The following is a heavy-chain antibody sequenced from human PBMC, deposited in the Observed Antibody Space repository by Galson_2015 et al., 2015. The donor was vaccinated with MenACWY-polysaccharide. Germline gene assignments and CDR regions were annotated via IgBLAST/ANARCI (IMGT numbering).Heavy chain of an antibody. Sequence: SVKVSCKASGDTFTDYYFHWVRQAPGQGLECMGWINPNSGRTNYAPKFQDRVTVTRDTSISTTYMELSRLRSDDTAVYYCVTDRGEYCSGTGCYYGSWGQGTLVTVSS. J-gene: IGHJ4*02. V-gene: IGHV1-2*02. CDR2: INPNSGRT. CDR3: VTDRGEYCSGTGCYYGS. CDR1: GDTFTDYY. D-gene: IGHD2-15*01.